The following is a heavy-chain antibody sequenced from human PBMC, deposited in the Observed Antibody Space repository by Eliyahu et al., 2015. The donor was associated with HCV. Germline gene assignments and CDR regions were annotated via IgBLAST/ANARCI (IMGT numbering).Heavy chain of an antibody. J-gene: IGHJ6*02. CDR1: GGTFSSYA. Sequence: EVKKPGSSVKVSCKASGGTFSSYAISWVRQAPGQGLEWMGGIIPIFGTANYAQKFQGRVTITADESTSTAYMELSSLRSEDTAVYYCARGDRSLARGYSYGYYYYYGMDVWGQGTTVTVSS. CDR3: ARGDRSLARGYSYGYYYYYGMDV. V-gene: IGHV1-69*01. CDR2: IIPIFGTA. D-gene: IGHD5-18*01.